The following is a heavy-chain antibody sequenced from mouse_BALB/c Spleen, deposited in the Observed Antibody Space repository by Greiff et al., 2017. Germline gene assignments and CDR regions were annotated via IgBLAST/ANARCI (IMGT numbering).Heavy chain of an antibody. V-gene: IGHV1S29*02. CDR1: GYTFTDYN. CDR2: IYPYNGGT. D-gene: IGHD2-14*01. J-gene: IGHJ4*01. Sequence: VQLQQSGPELVKPGASVKISCKASGYTFTDYNMHWVKQSHGKSLEWIGYIYPYNGGTGYNQKFKSKATLTVDNSSSTAYMELRSLTSEDSAVYYCARKDRYDFYYAMDYLGQGTSVTVSS. CDR3: ARKDRYDFYYAMDY.